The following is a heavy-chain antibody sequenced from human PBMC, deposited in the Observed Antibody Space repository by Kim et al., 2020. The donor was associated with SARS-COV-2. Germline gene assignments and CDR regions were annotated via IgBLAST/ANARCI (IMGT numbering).Heavy chain of an antibody. CDR2: INPYIGDT. V-gene: IGHV1-2*02. J-gene: IGHJ5*02. Sequence: ASVKVSCKASGYTFTDYYIHWVRQAPGQGLEWMGWINPYIGDTNYAQKFQGRVTMTRDTSISTPYVELTSLRSDDTAVYYCARSAHFWSGHYLDLWGQGTLITVPP. CDR1: GYTFTDYY. D-gene: IGHD3-3*01. CDR3: ARSAHFWSGHYLDL.